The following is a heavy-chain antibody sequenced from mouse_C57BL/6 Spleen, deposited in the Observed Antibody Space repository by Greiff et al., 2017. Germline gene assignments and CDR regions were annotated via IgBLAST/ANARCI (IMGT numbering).Heavy chain of an antibody. Sequence: QVQLQQPGAELVKPGASVKMSCKASGYTFTSYWITWVKQRPGQGLEWIGDIYPGSGSTNYNEKFKSKATLTVDTSSSTAYMQLSSLTSEDSAVYYGAREGGTAQATLYYYAMDYWGQGTSVTVSS. CDR3: AREGGTAQATLYYYAMDY. V-gene: IGHV1-55*01. D-gene: IGHD3-2*02. J-gene: IGHJ4*01. CDR1: GYTFTSYW. CDR2: IYPGSGST.